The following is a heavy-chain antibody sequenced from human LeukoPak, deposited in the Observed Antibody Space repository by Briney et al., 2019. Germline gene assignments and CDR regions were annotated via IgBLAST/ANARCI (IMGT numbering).Heavy chain of an antibody. Sequence: AGGSLRLSCAASGFTFSSYAMSWVRQAPGKGLEWVSAISGSGGSTYYADSVKGRFTISRDNSKNTLYLQMNSLRAEDTAVYYCAKLVGATLGEDYWGQGTLVTVSS. CDR3: AKLVGATLGEDY. CDR2: ISGSGGST. D-gene: IGHD1-26*01. CDR1: GFTFSSYA. V-gene: IGHV3-23*01. J-gene: IGHJ4*02.